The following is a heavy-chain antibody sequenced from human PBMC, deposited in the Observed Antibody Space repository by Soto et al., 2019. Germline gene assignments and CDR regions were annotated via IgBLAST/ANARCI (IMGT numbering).Heavy chain of an antibody. Sequence: QVQLVQSGAEVKKPGSSVKVSCKASGGTFSSYAISWVRQAPGQGLEWMGGIIPIFGTANYAQKFQGRVTITADESTGTAYMELSSRRSEDTAVYYCARCGGGSGYFDQRAFDYWGQGTLVTVSS. D-gene: IGHD3-9*01. CDR2: IIPIFGTA. V-gene: IGHV1-69*01. J-gene: IGHJ4*02. CDR3: ARCGGGSGYFDQRAFDY. CDR1: GGTFSSYA.